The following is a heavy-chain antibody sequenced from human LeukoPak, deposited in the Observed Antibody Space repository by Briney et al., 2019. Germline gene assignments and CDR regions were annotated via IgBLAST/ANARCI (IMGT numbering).Heavy chain of an antibody. V-gene: IGHV3-11*01. Sequence: GGSLRLSCAASGFTSNDYYMSWIRQAPGKGLEWVSYLSGSGSIIYYADSVKGRFTISRDNAESSLYLQMNSLRAEDTAVYYCARVGLYDSSGYADYWGQGTLVTVSS. CDR2: LSGSGSII. CDR3: ARVGLYDSSGYADY. D-gene: IGHD3-22*01. J-gene: IGHJ4*02. CDR1: GFTSNDYY.